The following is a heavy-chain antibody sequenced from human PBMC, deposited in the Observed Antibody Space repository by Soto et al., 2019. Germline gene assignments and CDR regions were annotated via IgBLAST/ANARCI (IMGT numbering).Heavy chain of an antibody. Sequence: GGSLRLSCAVSGFTFSDYYMSWIRQAPGKGLEWVSCISSRGSSIYYADSVKGRFTISRDNAKNSLYLQMNGLRAEDTAVYYCARGYYDFWSGYYISPYGMDVWGQGTTVTVSS. CDR1: GFTFSDYY. D-gene: IGHD3-3*01. J-gene: IGHJ6*02. CDR2: ISSRGSSI. V-gene: IGHV3-11*01. CDR3: ARGYYDFWSGYYISPYGMDV.